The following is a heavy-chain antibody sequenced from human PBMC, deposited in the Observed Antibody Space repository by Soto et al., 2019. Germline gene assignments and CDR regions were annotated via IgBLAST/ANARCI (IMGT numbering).Heavy chain of an antibody. V-gene: IGHV3-23*01. J-gene: IGHJ4*02. CDR2: ISGSGGST. CDR1: GITFSSYA. D-gene: IGHD6-6*01. Sequence: GGSLRLSCAASGITFSSYAMSWVRQAPGKGLEWVSAISGSGGSTYYADSVKGRFPISRDNSKNTLYLQMNSLRAEDTAVYYCAKGPIAARPSRFDYWGQGTLVTVSS. CDR3: AKGPIAARPSRFDY.